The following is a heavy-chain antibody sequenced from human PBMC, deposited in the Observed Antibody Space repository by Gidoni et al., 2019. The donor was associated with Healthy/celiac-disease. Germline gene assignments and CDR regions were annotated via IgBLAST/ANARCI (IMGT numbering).Heavy chain of an antibody. D-gene: IGHD3-3*01. CDR2: LRSIAYGGST. J-gene: IGHJ4*02. CDR1: FGDYA. CDR3: TREGYKFWRGLRILHEYYFDY. V-gene: IGHV3-49*03. Sequence: FGDYAMSWFRQAPGKGLEWVGFLRSIAYGGSTEYAASVKGRFTITRDDSKNIAYLQMNSLKTEYTAVYYCTREGYKFWRGLRILHEYYFDYWGQGTLVTGSS.